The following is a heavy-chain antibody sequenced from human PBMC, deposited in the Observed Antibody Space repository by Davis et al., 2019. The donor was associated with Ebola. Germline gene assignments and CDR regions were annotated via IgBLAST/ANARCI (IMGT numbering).Heavy chain of an antibody. CDR1: GYTFTNYD. Sequence: ASVKVSCKASGYTFTNYDVHWVRQGTGQGLEWIGWMNPNSGNTGYAQKLQGRVTMTTDTSTSTAYMELRSLRSDDTAVYYCARERGWYSSSPSSIPSNWFDPWGQGTLVTVSS. V-gene: IGHV1-8*01. D-gene: IGHD6-13*01. J-gene: IGHJ5*02. CDR2: MNPNSGNT. CDR3: ARERGWYSSSPSSIPSNWFDP.